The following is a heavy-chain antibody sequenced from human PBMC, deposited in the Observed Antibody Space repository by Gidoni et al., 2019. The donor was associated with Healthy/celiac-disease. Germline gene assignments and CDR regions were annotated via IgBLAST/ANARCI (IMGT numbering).Heavy chain of an antibody. CDR3: TRAGLSSGSYSDAFDI. CDR2: IRSKAYGGTT. D-gene: IGHD1-26*01. Sequence: EVQLVESGGGLVQPGRSLRLSCTASGFTFGDYAMSWFRQAPGKGLEWVGFIRSKAYGGTTEYAASVKGRFTISRDDSKSIAYLQMNSLKTEDTAVYYCTRAGLSSGSYSDAFDIWGQGTMVTVSS. CDR1: GFTFGDYA. V-gene: IGHV3-49*03. J-gene: IGHJ3*02.